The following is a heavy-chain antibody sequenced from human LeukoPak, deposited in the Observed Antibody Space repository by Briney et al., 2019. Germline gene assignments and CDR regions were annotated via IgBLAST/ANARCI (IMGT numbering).Heavy chain of an antibody. D-gene: IGHD3-22*01. CDR1: GFTFSTYA. CDR2: ISYDGSNK. V-gene: IGHV3-30*18. CDR3: AKSYSSSGYPRHFDY. Sequence: GGSLRLSCSASGFTFSTYAMHWVRQAPGKGLEWVAVISYDGSNKYYADSVKGRFTISRDNSKNTLYLQMNSLRAEDTAVYYCAKSYSSSGYPRHFDYWGQGTLVTVSS. J-gene: IGHJ4*02.